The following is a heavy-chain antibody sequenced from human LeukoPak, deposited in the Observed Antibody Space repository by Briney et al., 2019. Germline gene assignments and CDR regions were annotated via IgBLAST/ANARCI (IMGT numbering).Heavy chain of an antibody. Sequence: SQTLSLTCTVSGGSISSGGYYWSWIRQHPGKGLECIGYIYYSGSTYYNPSLKSRVTISVDTSKNQFSLKLSSVTAADTAVYYCASRGYYYYYGMDVWGQGTTVTVSS. CDR1: GGSISSGGYY. CDR2: IYYSGST. V-gene: IGHV4-31*03. J-gene: IGHJ6*02. CDR3: ASRGYYYYYGMDV.